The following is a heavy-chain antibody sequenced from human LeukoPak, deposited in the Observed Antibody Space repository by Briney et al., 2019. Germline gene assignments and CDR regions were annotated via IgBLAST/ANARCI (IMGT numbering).Heavy chain of an antibody. V-gene: IGHV1-24*01. CDR2: FDPEDGET. CDR1: GYTLTELS. J-gene: IGHJ4*02. D-gene: IGHD6-19*01. Sequence: ASATVSCKVSGYTLTELSMHWVRQAPGKGLEWMGGFDPEDGETIYAQKFQGRVTMTEGTSTDTAYMELSSLRSEDTAVYYCATVRSGWSPFDYWGQGTLVTVSS. CDR3: ATVRSGWSPFDY.